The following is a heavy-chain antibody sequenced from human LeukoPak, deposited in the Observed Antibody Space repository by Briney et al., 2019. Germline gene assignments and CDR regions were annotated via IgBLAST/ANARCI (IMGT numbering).Heavy chain of an antibody. Sequence: GGSLRLSCAVSGSSFSSASMNWVRQAPAKGLEWLSYISSASSTIYYADSVRGRFTISGDNAKNSLYLQMNSLRAEDTAVYYCAVSGRGGFYYYGMDVWGQGTTVTVSS. D-gene: IGHD1-26*01. CDR2: ISSASSTI. J-gene: IGHJ6*02. CDR1: GSSFSSAS. V-gene: IGHV3-48*04. CDR3: AVSGRGGFYYYGMDV.